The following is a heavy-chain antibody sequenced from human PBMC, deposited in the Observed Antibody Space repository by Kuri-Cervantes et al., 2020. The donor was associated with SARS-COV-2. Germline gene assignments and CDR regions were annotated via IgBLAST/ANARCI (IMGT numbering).Heavy chain of an antibody. CDR1: GGSIRSSNW. D-gene: IGHD3-10*01. CDR3: ARADVRVMFPMVRGVIGAFDI. V-gene: IGHV4-4*02. Sequence: SETLSLTCAVSGGSIRSSNWWSWVRQPPGKGLEWIGEIYYSGSANYNPSLKSRVILSVDTSKNQFSLKLSSVTAADTAVYYCARADVRVMFPMVRGVIGAFDIWGQGTMVTVSS. J-gene: IGHJ3*02. CDR2: IYYSGSA.